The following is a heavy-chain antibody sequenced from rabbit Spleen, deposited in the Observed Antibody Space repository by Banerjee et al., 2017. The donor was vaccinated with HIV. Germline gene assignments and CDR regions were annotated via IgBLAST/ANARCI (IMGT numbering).Heavy chain of an antibody. D-gene: IGHD6-1*01. CDR1: GFSFSNKAV. CDR3: ARDEVYAGYAGFGYATLHYFNL. V-gene: IGHV1S40*01. Sequence: QSLEESGGDLVKPGASLKLSCTASGFSFSNKAVMCWVRQAPGKGLEWIACIVAGGSGSTYYASWAKGRFSISKTSSTTVTLQMTSLTAADTATYFCARDEVYAGYAGFGYATLHYFNLWGPGTLVTVS. J-gene: IGHJ4*01. CDR2: IVAGGSGST.